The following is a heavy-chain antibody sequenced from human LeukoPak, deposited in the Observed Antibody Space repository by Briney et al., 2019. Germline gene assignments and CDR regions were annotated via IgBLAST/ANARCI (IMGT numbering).Heavy chain of an antibody. CDR2: ISYDGSNK. D-gene: IGHD6-19*01. J-gene: IGHJ4*02. Sequence: GGSLRLSCAASGFTFSSYAMHWVRQAPGKGLEWVAVISYDGSNKYYADSVKGRFTISRDNSKNTLYLQMNSLRSDDTAVYYCASSRLFSSDWPYYFDYWGQGTLVTVSS. CDR1: GFTFSSYA. CDR3: ASSRLFSSDWPYYFDY. V-gene: IGHV3-30-3*01.